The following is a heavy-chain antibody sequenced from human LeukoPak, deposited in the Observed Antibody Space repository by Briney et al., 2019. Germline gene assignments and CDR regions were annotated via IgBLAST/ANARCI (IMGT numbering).Heavy chain of an antibody. CDR2: IYPGESAA. CDR3: ARPGQRTDNAGWNHSDY. Sequence: KSGESLKISCRGSGYSFTNYWIGWVRQMPGKGLEWMGIIYPGESAARYSLSFQGQVTISVDQSISTTYLQWSSLKASDTAIYYCARPGQRTDNAGWNHSDYWGQGTLVTVSS. J-gene: IGHJ4*02. D-gene: IGHD1-1*01. CDR1: GYSFTNYW. V-gene: IGHV5-51*01.